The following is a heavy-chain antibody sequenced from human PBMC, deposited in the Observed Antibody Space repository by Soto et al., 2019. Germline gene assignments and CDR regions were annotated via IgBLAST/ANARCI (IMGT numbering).Heavy chain of an antibody. CDR2: IDPSDSYT. J-gene: IGHJ4*02. Sequence: PGESLKISCKGSGYSFTSYWISWVRQMPGKGLEWMGRIDPSDSYTNYSPSFQGHVTISADKSISTAYPQWSSLKASDTAMYYCAITYYYDSSGPPSGVVDYWGQGTLVTVSS. V-gene: IGHV5-10-1*01. CDR3: AITYYYDSSGPPSGVVDY. CDR1: GYSFTSYW. D-gene: IGHD3-22*01.